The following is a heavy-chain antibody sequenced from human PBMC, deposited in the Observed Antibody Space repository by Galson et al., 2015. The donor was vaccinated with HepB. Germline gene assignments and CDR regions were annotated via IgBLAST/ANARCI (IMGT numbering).Heavy chain of an antibody. Sequence: SLRLSCAASGFTFDDYAMHWVRQAPGKGLEWVSGISWNSGSIGYADSVKGRFTISRDNAKNSLYLQMNSLRAEDTALYYCAKDMGPMIVAAHGAGMGNFDYWGQGTLVTVSS. CDR3: AKDMGPMIVAAHGAGMGNFDY. CDR2: ISWNSGSI. CDR1: GFTFDDYA. D-gene: IGHD3-22*01. J-gene: IGHJ4*02. V-gene: IGHV3-9*01.